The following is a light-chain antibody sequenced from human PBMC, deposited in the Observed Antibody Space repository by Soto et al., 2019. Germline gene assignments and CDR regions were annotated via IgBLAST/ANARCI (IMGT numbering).Light chain of an antibody. Sequence: QSALTQPASVSGSPGQSITFSCTGTSSDIGVYNYVSWYQQHPGKAPKLMIYEVNNRPSGGSNRFSGSKSGNTASLTISGLQAEDEADYYCSSYTTSNTYVFGTGTKVTVL. CDR2: EVN. CDR1: SSDIGVYNY. V-gene: IGLV2-14*01. J-gene: IGLJ1*01. CDR3: SSYTTSNTYV.